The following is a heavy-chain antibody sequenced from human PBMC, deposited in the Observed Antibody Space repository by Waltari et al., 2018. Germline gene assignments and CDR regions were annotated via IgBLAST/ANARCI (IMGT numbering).Heavy chain of an antibody. J-gene: IGHJ4*02. CDR3: AYRPTGPFWSSSSVFFFEH. CDR2: IYWDDDK. D-gene: IGHD6-6*01. V-gene: IGHV2-5*02. Sequence: QITLKESGPSLVKPMETVPLTCSFLGFSLTTSGLAVGWLRQPPGTALEWVALIYWDDDKRYNPSLKTRLTVTKDTSKNEVVLSVTGVESDDTATYFCAYRPTGPFWSSSSVFFFEHWGQGTLVIVSS. CDR1: GFSLTTSGLA.